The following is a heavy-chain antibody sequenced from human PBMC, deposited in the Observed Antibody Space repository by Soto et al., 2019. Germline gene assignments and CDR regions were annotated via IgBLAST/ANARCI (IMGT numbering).Heavy chain of an antibody. CDR2: INPSGSNT. V-gene: IGHV1-46*01. D-gene: IGHD1-26*01. J-gene: IGHJ4*02. Sequence: QVQLVQSGAEVQKPGASVKVSCKASGYTFTSYYMYWVRQAPGQGLEWMGVINPSGSNTSYAQKFQGRVTMTRDASTSTVYMELSSLRSDDTAVYFCARECARGVGATIWGQGTLVTVSS. CDR1: GYTFTSYY. CDR3: ARECARGVGATI.